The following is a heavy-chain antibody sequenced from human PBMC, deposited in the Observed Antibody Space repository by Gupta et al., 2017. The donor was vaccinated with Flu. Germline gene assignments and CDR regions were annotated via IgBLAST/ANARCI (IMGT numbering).Heavy chain of an antibody. Sequence: EVQLVESGGGLVKPGGSLRLSCAASGFTFSSYSMNWVRQAPGKGMEGVSSISSSSSYIYYADAVKGRFTISRDNAKNSLYLQMNSLRAEDAAVYYCARDRGSSDYGDYEFEVFYYYYGMDVWGQGTTVTVSS. CDR2: ISSSSSYI. CDR3: ARDRGSSDYGDYEFEVFYYYYGMDV. J-gene: IGHJ6*02. CDR1: GFTFSSYS. D-gene: IGHD4-17*01. V-gene: IGHV3-21*01.